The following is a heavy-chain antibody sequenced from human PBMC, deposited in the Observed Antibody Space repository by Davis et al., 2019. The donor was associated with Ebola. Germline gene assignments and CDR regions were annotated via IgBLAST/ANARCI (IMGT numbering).Heavy chain of an antibody. CDR1: GYSFTSYW. J-gene: IGHJ4*02. D-gene: IGHD6-13*01. CDR2: IYPGDSDT. Sequence: GESLKISCKGSGYSFTSYWIGWVRQMPGKGLELMGIIYPGDSDTRYSPSFQGQVTISADKSISTAYLQWSSLKASDTAMYYCARLVGIAAAGRGRGFDYWGQGTLVTVSS. CDR3: ARLVGIAAAGRGRGFDY. V-gene: IGHV5-51*01.